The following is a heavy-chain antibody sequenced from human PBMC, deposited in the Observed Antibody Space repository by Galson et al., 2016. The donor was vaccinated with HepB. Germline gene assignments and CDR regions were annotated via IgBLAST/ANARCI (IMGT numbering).Heavy chain of an antibody. CDR2: ISAYNGNA. CDR1: GYTFTSYG. CDR3: ARDAVSGNYYFLDY. J-gene: IGHJ4*02. V-gene: IGHV1-18*01. D-gene: IGHD1-26*01. Sequence: SVKVSCKASGYTFTSYGISWVRQAPGQGLEWMGWISAYNGNANYAQKLRGRATMTTDTSTSTVYMELRSLRSDDTAAYYCARDAVSGNYYFLDYWGQGTLVTVSS.